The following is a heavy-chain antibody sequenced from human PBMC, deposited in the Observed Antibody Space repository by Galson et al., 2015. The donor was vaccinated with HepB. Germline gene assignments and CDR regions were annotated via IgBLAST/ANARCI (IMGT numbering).Heavy chain of an antibody. Sequence: SLRLSCAASGFTFSDYYMSWIRQAPGKGLEWVSAISGSGGSTYYADSVKGRFTISRDNSKNTLYLQMNSLRAEDTAVYYCAKTRQTLRPYGPLDYWGQGTLVTVSS. D-gene: IGHD3-10*01. V-gene: IGHV3-23*01. CDR3: AKTRQTLRPYGPLDY. CDR2: ISGSGGST. CDR1: GFTFSDYY. J-gene: IGHJ4*02.